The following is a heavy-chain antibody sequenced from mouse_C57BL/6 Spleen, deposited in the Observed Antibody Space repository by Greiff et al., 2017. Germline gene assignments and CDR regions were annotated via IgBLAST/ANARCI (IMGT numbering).Heavy chain of an antibody. J-gene: IGHJ2*01. Sequence: QVQLQQPGAELVKPGASVKLSCKASGYTFTSYWMHWVKQRPGQGLEWIGMIHPNSGSTNYNEKFKSKATLTVDKSSSTAYMQLSSLTSEDSAVYYCARSEDYYGSSGFDYWGKGTTLTVSS. D-gene: IGHD1-1*01. CDR2: IHPNSGST. CDR3: ARSEDYYGSSGFDY. V-gene: IGHV1-64*01. CDR1: GYTFTSYW.